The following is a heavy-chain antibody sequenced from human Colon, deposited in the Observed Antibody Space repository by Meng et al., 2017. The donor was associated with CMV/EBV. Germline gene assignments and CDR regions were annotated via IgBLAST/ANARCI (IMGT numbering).Heavy chain of an antibody. D-gene: IGHD2-15*01. CDR1: GFTFSSYG. J-gene: IGHJ6*02. CDR3: ARDIGRYCAGGTCYARPYLYDLDV. CDR2: ISYDGSNK. Sequence: GESLKISCAASGFTFSSYGMHWVRQVPGKGLEWVAVISYDGSNKYYADSVKGRFTISRDNSKNTLYLQMNSLSAEDTAVYYCARDIGRYCAGGTCYARPYLYDLDVWGQGTTVTVSS. V-gene: IGHV3-30*19.